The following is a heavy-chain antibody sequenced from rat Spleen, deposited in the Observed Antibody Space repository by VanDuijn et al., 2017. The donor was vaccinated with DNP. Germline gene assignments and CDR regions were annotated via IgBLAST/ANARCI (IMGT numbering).Heavy chain of an antibody. D-gene: IGHD1-11*01. CDR1: GFTFSNYW. J-gene: IGHJ4*01. Sequence: EVQLVETGGGLVQPGRSLKLSCVASGFTFSNYWMYWIRQAPGRGLEWVASINADGGGTYYRHSVKGRFTISRDNANHTLYLQMDSLRSEDTATYYCTRPRGSYGGYRVDAWGQGISVSVSS. V-gene: IGHV5-58*01. CDR3: TRPRGSYGGYRVDA. CDR2: INADGGGT.